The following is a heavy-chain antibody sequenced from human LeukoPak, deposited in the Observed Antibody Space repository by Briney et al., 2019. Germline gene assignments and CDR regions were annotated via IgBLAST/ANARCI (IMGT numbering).Heavy chain of an antibody. CDR1: GFTFSSYA. J-gene: IGHJ6*02. V-gene: IGHV3-66*01. CDR2: IYSGGST. D-gene: IGHD5-12*01. Sequence: PGGSLRLSCAASGFTFSSYAMSWVRQAPGKGLEWVSVIYSGGSTYYADSVKGRFTISRDNSKNTLCLQMNSLRAEDTAVYYCARGFRVPQYSGYAGDYYYGMDVWGQGTTVTVSS. CDR3: ARGFRVPQYSGYAGDYYYGMDV.